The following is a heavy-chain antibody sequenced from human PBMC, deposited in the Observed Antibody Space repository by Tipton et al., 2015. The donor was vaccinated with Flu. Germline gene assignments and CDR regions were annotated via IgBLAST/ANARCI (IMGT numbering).Heavy chain of an antibody. D-gene: IGHD3-9*01. J-gene: IGHJ4*02. CDR2: ISGDSGNT. Sequence: QLMQSGAEVKKPGASVKVSCRASGYNFNNYGATWVRQAPGQGLEWVGWISGDSGNTKYVETLQGRLTLTTDTSTNTAHMELRSLRSDDTAVYFCGRGGLRYFDYLLFYWGQGTLVTVSS. CDR3: GRGGLRYFDYLLFY. V-gene: IGHV1-18*01. CDR1: GYNFNNYG.